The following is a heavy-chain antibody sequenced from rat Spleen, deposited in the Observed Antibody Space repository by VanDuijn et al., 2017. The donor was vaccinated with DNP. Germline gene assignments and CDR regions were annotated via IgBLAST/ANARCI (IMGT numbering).Heavy chain of an antibody. CDR3: ARFIAGYYFDY. CDR1: GFPLTSYG. CDR2: IWSSGGT. J-gene: IGHJ2*01. D-gene: IGHD4-3*01. Sequence: QVQLKESGPGLVQPSETLSLTCTVSGFPLTSYGVSWIRQPPGKGLEWMGVIWSSGGTDYNSAIKSRLSISRDTSKSQVFLKMNSLQTEDTAMYFCARFIAGYYFDYWGQGVMVTVSS. V-gene: IGHV2-47*01.